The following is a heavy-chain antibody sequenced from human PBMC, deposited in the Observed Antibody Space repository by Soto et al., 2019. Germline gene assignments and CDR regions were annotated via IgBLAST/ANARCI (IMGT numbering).Heavy chain of an antibody. CDR2: VSADGYTT. D-gene: IGHD3-10*01. CDR3: AREASVPSFGEFWFFDL. J-gene: IGHJ2*01. Sequence: EVQLLESGGGLAQPGGSLRLSCAASGFTFSNHGMTWVRQAPGKGLEWVSSVSADGYTTYYADSVRGRLTISRDNSGDTVSVRMNNLRAEDTALYYCAREASVPSFGEFWFFDLWGRGTQVTVSS. V-gene: IGHV3-23*01. CDR1: GFTFSNHG.